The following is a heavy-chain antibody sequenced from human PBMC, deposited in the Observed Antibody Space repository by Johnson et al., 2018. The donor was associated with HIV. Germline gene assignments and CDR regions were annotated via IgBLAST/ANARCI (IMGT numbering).Heavy chain of an antibody. D-gene: IGHD4-17*01. CDR1: GFSFSDYY. V-gene: IGHV3-11*04. Sequence: QVQLVESGGGLVKPGGSLRLSCAASGFSFSDYYMSWIRQAPGKGLEWVSYISGSGTNIYYADYVKGRFTMSRTNPKNSLYMPMNSLRVEDTAVYYCAREFLYGDYQDAFDIWGQGTMVTVSS. CDR3: AREFLYGDYQDAFDI. CDR2: ISGSGTNI. J-gene: IGHJ3*02.